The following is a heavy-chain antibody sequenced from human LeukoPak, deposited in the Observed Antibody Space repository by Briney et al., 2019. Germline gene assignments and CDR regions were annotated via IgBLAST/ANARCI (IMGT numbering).Heavy chain of an antibody. CDR3: ARGLAGNVDA. Sequence: SRTLSLTCAISGDSVSSNSATWNWIRQSPSRGLEWLGRTYYRSKWHNEYAVSVRSRITINADTSKNQFSLQLNSVTPEDTAVYFCARGLAGNVDAWGKGTTVTVSS. CDR2: TYYRSKWHN. J-gene: IGHJ6*04. CDR1: GDSVSSNSAT. V-gene: IGHV6-1*01. D-gene: IGHD4-23*01.